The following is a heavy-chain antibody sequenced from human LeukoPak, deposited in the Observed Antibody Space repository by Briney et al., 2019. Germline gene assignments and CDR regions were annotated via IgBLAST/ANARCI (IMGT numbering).Heavy chain of an antibody. Sequence: PGGSLRLSCAVSGFTFSGFWKSWSRQAPGKGLEWVASINSDGSEGYYADVVKGRFTISRDNAKNSLYLQINSLRAEDTAVYYCARGEYYYDGGYWGQGTLVTVSS. D-gene: IGHD3-22*01. CDR2: INSDGSEG. CDR3: ARGEYYYDGGY. V-gene: IGHV3-7*03. J-gene: IGHJ4*02. CDR1: GFTFSGFW.